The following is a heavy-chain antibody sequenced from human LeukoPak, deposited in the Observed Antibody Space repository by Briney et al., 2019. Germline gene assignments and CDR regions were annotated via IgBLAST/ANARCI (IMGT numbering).Heavy chain of an antibody. CDR1: GGSLRSYY. CDR2: IYTTGNT. J-gene: IGHJ4*02. Sequence: KPSETLSPTRSVSGGSLRSYYWSWIRQPAGKGREWIGRIYTTGNTDYNPSLKSRVTMSVDTSKNQFSLNLSSVTAADTAVYYCARDARGWSGFDYWGQGTLVTVSS. V-gene: IGHV4-4*07. D-gene: IGHD3-3*01. CDR3: ARDARGWSGFDY.